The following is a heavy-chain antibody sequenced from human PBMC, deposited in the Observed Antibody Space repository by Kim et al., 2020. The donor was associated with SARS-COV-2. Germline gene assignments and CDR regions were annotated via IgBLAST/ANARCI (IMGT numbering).Heavy chain of an antibody. Sequence: SVKGRFTISRDNAKSTLYLQMNSLRAEDTAVYFCAKTVVTAPLRPLLIDYWGQGTLVTVSS. CDR3: AKTVVTAPLRPLLIDY. J-gene: IGHJ4*02. D-gene: IGHD2-21*02. V-gene: IGHV3-23*01.